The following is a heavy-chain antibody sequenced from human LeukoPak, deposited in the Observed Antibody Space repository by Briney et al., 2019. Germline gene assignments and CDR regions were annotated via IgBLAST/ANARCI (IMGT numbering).Heavy chain of an antibody. D-gene: IGHD1-20*01. J-gene: IGHJ4*02. Sequence: ASVKVSFKALRYTFTYHYFHWLRQAPGQGLEWMGWIHPGRGDTNYAQKFQGRVSLTRDTSISTAYMELSRLTSDGTAVYYCARDHNWEHDFWGQGTLVSVSS. CDR2: IHPGRGDT. CDR3: ARDHNWEHDF. V-gene: IGHV1-2*02. CDR1: RYTFTYHY.